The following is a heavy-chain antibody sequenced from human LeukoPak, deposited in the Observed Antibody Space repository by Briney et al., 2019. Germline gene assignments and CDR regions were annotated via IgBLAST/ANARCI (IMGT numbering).Heavy chain of an antibody. CDR1: GFTFSSSA. CDR2: VSGSAGRT. Sequence: GGSLRLSCAASGFTFSSSAMTWVRQAPGKGLEWVSTVSGSAGRTDYADSVKGRFTISRDNLKNTLYLQMNGLRAEDTAVYYCAKNRGHCVDGVCHNYYYMDVWGRGTTVTVSS. J-gene: IGHJ6*03. V-gene: IGHV3-23*01. CDR3: AKNRGHCVDGVCHNYYYMDV. D-gene: IGHD2-8*02.